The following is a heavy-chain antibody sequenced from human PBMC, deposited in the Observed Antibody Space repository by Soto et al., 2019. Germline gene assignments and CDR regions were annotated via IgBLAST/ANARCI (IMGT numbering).Heavy chain of an antibody. Sequence: GASVKVSCKASGYTFTNFGVTWVRRAPGQGLEWMGWISAYTDTPNYAQKFQGRVTMTIDTSTSTAYMDLRSLTSDDTAVYYCARAIPGVEAWFHPWGPGTMVTVYS. D-gene: IGHD2-2*01. V-gene: IGHV1-18*01. CDR3: ARAIPGVEAWFHP. J-gene: IGHJ5*02. CDR1: GYTFTNFG. CDR2: ISAYTDTP.